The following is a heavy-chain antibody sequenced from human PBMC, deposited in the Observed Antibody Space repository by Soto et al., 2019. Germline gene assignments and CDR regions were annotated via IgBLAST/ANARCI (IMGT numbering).Heavy chain of an antibody. J-gene: IGHJ4*02. CDR2: IYYSGST. V-gene: IGHV4-59*01. D-gene: IGHD4-17*01. CDR1: GGSISSYY. Sequence: ETLSLTCTVSGGSISSYYWSWIRQPPGKGLEWIGYIYYSGSTNYNPSLKSRVTISVDTSKNQFSLKLSSVTAADTAVYYCARARFGTTVVTPPDYWGQGTLVTVSS. CDR3: ARARFGTTVVTPPDY.